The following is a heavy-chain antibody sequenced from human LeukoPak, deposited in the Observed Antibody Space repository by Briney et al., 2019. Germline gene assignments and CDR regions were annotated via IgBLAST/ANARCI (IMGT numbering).Heavy chain of an antibody. V-gene: IGHV1-18*01. Sequence: RASVKVSCKASGYTFTSYGISWVRQAPGQGLEWMGWISAYNGNTNYAQKLQGRVTMTTDTSTSTAYMELRSLRSDDTAVYYCARVRQFGVVTADYYYYYMDVWGKGTTVTVSS. CDR2: ISAYNGNT. D-gene: IGHD3-3*01. CDR1: GYTFTSYG. CDR3: ARVRQFGVVTADYYYYYMDV. J-gene: IGHJ6*03.